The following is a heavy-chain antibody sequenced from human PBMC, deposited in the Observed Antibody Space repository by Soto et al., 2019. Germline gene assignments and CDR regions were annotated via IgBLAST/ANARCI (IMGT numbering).Heavy chain of an antibody. CDR2: IYYSGST. Sequence: PSETLSLTCTVSGGSISSGGYYWSWIRQHPGKGLEWIGYIYYSGSTYYNPSLRSRVTISVDTSKNQFSLKLGSVTAADTAVYYCARGGAGYYPPLYYYYGMDVWGQGTTVTVSS. CDR1: GGSISSGGYY. D-gene: IGHD3-22*01. J-gene: IGHJ6*02. V-gene: IGHV4-31*03. CDR3: ARGGAGYYPPLYYYYGMDV.